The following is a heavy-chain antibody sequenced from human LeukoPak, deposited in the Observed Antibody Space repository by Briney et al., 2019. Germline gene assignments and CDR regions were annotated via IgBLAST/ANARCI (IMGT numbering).Heavy chain of an antibody. CDR2: ISSSTDSI. J-gene: IGHJ4*02. D-gene: IGHD3-10*01. Sequence: GGSLRLSCVGSGFTFVTYGMNWVRQAPGKGLEWVSYISSSTDSIYYADSVKGRFTISRDNAKNSLYLQMNSLRAEDSALYYCARDGVGTLHFDCWGQGTLVTVSS. CDR1: GFTFVTYG. V-gene: IGHV3-48*01. CDR3: ARDGVGTLHFDC.